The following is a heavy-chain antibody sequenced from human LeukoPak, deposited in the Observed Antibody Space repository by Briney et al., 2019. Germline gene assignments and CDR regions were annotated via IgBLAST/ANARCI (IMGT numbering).Heavy chain of an antibody. Sequence: AASVKVSCKASGYILTDYYMHWVRQAPGQGLEWMGWINPNSGDTNYAQKFQGRVTMTRDTSISTVYMELRRLRYDDTAAYYCARGPLEYCSGGTCYSGRNWFDPWGQGTLVTVSS. CDR2: INPNSGDT. D-gene: IGHD2-15*01. CDR1: GYILTDYY. V-gene: IGHV1-2*02. J-gene: IGHJ5*02. CDR3: ARGPLEYCSGGTCYSGRNWFDP.